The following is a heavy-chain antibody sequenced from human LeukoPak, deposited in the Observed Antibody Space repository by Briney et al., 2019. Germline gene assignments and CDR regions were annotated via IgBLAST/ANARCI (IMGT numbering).Heavy chain of an antibody. CDR2: INPSGGST. J-gene: IGHJ5*02. CDR3: ARDLLSYYYDSSGYPSYNWFDP. Sequence: ASVKVSCNASGYTFTSYYMHWVRQAPGQGLDWMGIINPSGGSTSYAQKFQGRVTMTRDTSTSTVYMELSSLRSEDTAVYYCARDLLSYYYDSSGYPSYNWFDPWGQGTLVTVSS. CDR1: GYTFTSYY. D-gene: IGHD3-22*01. V-gene: IGHV1-46*01.